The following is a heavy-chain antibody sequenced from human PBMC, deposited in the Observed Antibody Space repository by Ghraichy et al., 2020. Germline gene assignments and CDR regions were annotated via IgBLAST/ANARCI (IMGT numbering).Heavy chain of an antibody. CDR3: ARAYSGYELYYYYYGMDV. J-gene: IGHJ6*02. CDR2: IYYSGST. D-gene: IGHD5-12*01. V-gene: IGHV4-59*01. Sequence: SETLSLTCTVSGGSISSYYWSWIRQPPGKGLEWIGYIYYSGSTNYNPSLKSRVTISVDTSKNQFSLKLSSVTAADTAVYYCARAYSGYELYYYYYGMDVWGQGTTVTVSS. CDR1: GGSISSYY.